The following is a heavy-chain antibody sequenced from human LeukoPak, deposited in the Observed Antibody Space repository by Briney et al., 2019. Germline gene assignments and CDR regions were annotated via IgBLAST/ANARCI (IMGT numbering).Heavy chain of an antibody. J-gene: IGHJ5*02. CDR2: INPNSGGT. D-gene: IGHD2-8*01. CDR3: ARLHYCTNGVCYDGGYNWFDP. V-gene: IGHV1-2*02. Sequence: GASVKVSCKASGYTFTGYYMHWVRQAPGQGLEWMGWINPNSGGTYYAQKFQGRVTMTRDTSISTAYMELSRLRSDDTAVYYCARLHYCTNGVCYDGGYNWFDPWGQGTLVTVSS. CDR1: GYTFTGYY.